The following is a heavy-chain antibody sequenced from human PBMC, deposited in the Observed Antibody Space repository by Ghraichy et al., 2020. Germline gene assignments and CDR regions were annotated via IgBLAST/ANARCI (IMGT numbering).Heavy chain of an antibody. Sequence: GGSLRLSCAASGFTFTRHYMTWVRQAPGKGLEWVANIKQDGSDKFYLDSVKGRFTISRDNAKNSIYLQMNSLRAEDTAVYYCARESSSEYSGYDYWCQGTLVTVSS. CDR2: IKQDGSDK. CDR3: ARESSSEYSGYDY. J-gene: IGHJ4*02. CDR1: GFTFTRHY. V-gene: IGHV3-7*03. D-gene: IGHD5-12*01.